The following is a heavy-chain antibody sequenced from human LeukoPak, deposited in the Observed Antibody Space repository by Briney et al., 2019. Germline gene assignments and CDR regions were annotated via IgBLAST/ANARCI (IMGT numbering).Heavy chain of an antibody. D-gene: IGHD6-19*01. Sequence: SVKVSCKASGGTFSSYAISWVRQAPGQGLEWMGRIIPIFGTANYAQRFQGRVTITTDESTSTAYMELSSLRSEDTAVYYCAREAAVAGTITHWYFDLWGRGTLVTVSS. V-gene: IGHV1-69*05. CDR2: IIPIFGTA. CDR1: GGTFSSYA. J-gene: IGHJ2*01. CDR3: AREAAVAGTITHWYFDL.